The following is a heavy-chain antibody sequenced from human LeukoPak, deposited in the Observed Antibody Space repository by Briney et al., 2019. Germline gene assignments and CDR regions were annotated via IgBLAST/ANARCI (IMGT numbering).Heavy chain of an antibody. Sequence: QPGGSLRLSCAASGFTFSSYGMHWVRQAPGKGLEWVSYISSSGSTIYYADSVKGRFTISRDNAKNSLYLQMNSLRAEDTAVYYCARASRADAFDIWGQGTMVTVSS. CDR3: ARASRADAFDI. J-gene: IGHJ3*02. CDR2: ISSSGSTI. CDR1: GFTFSSYG. V-gene: IGHV3-48*04.